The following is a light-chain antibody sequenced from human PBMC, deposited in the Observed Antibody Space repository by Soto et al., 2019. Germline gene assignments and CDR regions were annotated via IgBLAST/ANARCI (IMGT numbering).Light chain of an antibody. CDR2: AAS. Sequence: DIQMTQFPSSLSASVGDRVTITCRASQGIRNDLAWYQQKPGEAPKRLIYAASSLQRGVPSRFSGSGSGTVCTLAISSLQPEDFATFYCLQHSTYPLTFGQGTKVEIK. V-gene: IGKV1-17*01. CDR3: LQHSTYPLT. J-gene: IGKJ1*01. CDR1: QGIRND.